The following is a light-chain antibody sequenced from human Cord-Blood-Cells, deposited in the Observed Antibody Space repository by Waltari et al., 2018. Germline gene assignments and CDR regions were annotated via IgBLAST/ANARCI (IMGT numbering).Light chain of an antibody. J-gene: IGKJ2*01. CDR2: GAS. Sequence: EIVLTQSPGTLSLSPGERATISCRASQSVSSSYLACYQQKPGQAPRLLIYGASSRATGIPDRFSGSGSGTDFTLTISRLEPEDFAVYYCQQYDSSYTFCHGTQLEIK. CDR3: QQYDSSYT. V-gene: IGKV3-20*01. CDR1: QSVSSSY.